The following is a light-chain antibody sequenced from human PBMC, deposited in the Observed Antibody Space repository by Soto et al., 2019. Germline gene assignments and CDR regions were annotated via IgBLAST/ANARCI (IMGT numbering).Light chain of an antibody. CDR3: QQYGSSPRT. J-gene: IGKJ1*01. Sequence: EIVLPQSPGTLSLSPGERATLSCRASQSVSSSYLAWYQQKPGQAPRLLIYGASSRATGIPDRFSGSGSGTAFTLTISRLEPEDFAVYYCQQYGSSPRTFGQGTKVEIK. CDR2: GAS. V-gene: IGKV3-20*01. CDR1: QSVSSSY.